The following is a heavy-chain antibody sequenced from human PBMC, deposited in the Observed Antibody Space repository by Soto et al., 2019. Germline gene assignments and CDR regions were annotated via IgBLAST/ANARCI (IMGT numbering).Heavy chain of an antibody. V-gene: IGHV4-39*01. J-gene: IGHJ6*02. Sequence: SETLSLTCTVSGGSISSSSFHWGWIRQPPGKGLEWIGSIYQSATTYYNPSLKSRVTISVDTSKNQFSLKLSSVTAADTAVYYCAKRGSKPGGYYYYYGIDVWGQGTTVTVSS. D-gene: IGHD1-26*01. CDR3: AKRGSKPGGYYYYYGIDV. CDR2: IYQSATT. CDR1: GGSISSSSFH.